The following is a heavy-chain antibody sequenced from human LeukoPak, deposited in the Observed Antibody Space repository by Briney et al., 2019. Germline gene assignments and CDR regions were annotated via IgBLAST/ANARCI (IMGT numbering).Heavy chain of an antibody. J-gene: IGHJ5*02. Sequence: GGSLRLSCAASGFTFDDYGMSWVRQAPGKGLEWVSGINWNGGSTGYADSVKGRFTISRDNAKNSLYLQMSSLRAEDTALYYCARDLSLPYYDILTGYYSEANWFDPWGQGTLVTVSS. CDR2: INWNGGST. CDR3: ARDLSLPYYDILTGYYSEANWFDP. CDR1: GFTFDDYG. D-gene: IGHD3-9*01. V-gene: IGHV3-20*04.